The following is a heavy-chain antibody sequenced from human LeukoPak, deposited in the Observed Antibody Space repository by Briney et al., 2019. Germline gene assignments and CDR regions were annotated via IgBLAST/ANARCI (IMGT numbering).Heavy chain of an antibody. D-gene: IGHD6-13*01. CDR3: ARLAAAGTGPRY. CDR1: GFTFRSYG. V-gene: IGHV3-30*02. CDR2: IRNDESKK. Sequence: GGSLRLSCAASGFTFRSYGMHWVRQAPGKGLEWVSFIRNDESKKYYADSVNGRFTISRDNSKNTLCLQMNSLRAEDTAVYYCARLAAAGTGPRYWGQGTLVTVSS. J-gene: IGHJ4*02.